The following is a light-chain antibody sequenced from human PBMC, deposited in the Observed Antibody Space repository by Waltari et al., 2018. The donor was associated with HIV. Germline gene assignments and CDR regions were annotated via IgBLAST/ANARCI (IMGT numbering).Light chain of an antibody. Sequence: EVVMTQSPAALSVSPGERATLSCRVSQSVSTNLAWYQQKSGQGPRLLIYGASTRATGIPARFSGSGSGTEFTLTISSLQSEDFAVYFCQQYDDWPPITFGQGTRLEIK. CDR1: QSVSTN. J-gene: IGKJ5*01. CDR3: QQYDDWPPIT. CDR2: GAS. V-gene: IGKV3-15*01.